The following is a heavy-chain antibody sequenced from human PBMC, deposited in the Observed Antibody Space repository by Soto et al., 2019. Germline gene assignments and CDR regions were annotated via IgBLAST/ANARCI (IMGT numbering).Heavy chain of an antibody. CDR1: GYTFSAYT. V-gene: IGHV1-3*01. CDR2: INAGSGNT. CDR3: ARDTETFGPRANAALDI. Sequence: QAQLVQSGAEMKKPGASVKVSCKATGYTFSAYTMNCVRQAPGQSLEWMGWINAGSGNTKYSQNFQGRVSITRDTSASTVYMEQTGRTSEDTAVYYCARDTETFGPRANAALDIWGQGTMVTVSS. J-gene: IGHJ3*02. D-gene: IGHD2-2*01.